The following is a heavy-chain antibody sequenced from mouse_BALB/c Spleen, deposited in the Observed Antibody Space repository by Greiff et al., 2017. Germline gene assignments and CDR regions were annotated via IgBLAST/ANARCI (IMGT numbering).Heavy chain of an antibody. J-gene: IGHJ4*01. Sequence: EVKLVESGPGLVKPSQSLSLTCFVTGYSITSCYYWYWLRQFPGNNLECMGYISYDGSNNYNHSFKNRISITRDTSKNQFCLKLNSVTTEDTATFYYAREHGSRYAMDYWGQGTSVTVSS. CDR1: GYSITSCYY. CDR2: ISYDGSN. V-gene: IGHV3-6*01. D-gene: IGHD4-1*01. CDR3: AREHGSRYAMDY.